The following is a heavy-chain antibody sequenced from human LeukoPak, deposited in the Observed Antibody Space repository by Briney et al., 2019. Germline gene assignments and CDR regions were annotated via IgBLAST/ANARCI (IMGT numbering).Heavy chain of an antibody. CDR1: GYTFTSYG. D-gene: IGHD2-2*02. V-gene: IGHV1-18*01. J-gene: IGHJ6*02. Sequence: ASVKVSCKASGYTFTSYGISWVRQAPGQGLEWMGWISAYNGNTNYAQKLQGRVTMTTDTSTSTAYMELSSLRSEDTAVYYCASQIHCSSTSCYSRGDYYYYGMDVWGQGTTVTVSS. CDR3: ASQIHCSSTSCYSRGDYYYYGMDV. CDR2: ISAYNGNT.